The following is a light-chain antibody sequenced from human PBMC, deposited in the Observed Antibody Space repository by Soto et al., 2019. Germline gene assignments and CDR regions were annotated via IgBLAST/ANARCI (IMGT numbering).Light chain of an antibody. V-gene: IGKV1-5*03. CDR1: QTINRW. CDR2: MAS. CDR3: QQYLSYPWT. J-gene: IGKJ1*01. Sequence: DIQMTQSPSTLSASVGDTVIITCRASQTINRWLAWYQQKSGKAPKVLIYMASNLERGAPSRFSGSGSGTESTLTISTLQPDDFATYYCQQYLSYPWTFGQGTKVEIK.